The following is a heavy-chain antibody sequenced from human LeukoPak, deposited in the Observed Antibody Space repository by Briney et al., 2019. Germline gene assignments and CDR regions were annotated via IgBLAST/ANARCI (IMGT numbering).Heavy chain of an antibody. CDR1: GYTFTSYA. CDR2: ISGYTGNT. Sequence: ASVKVSCKASGYTFTSYAMNWVRQAPGQGLEWMGWISGYTGNTNYAQKFQGRVTMTIDTSTRTAYMELRSLRSDDTAVYYCARDRVSSAGIYFQHWGQGTLVTVSS. J-gene: IGHJ1*01. CDR3: ARDRVSSAGIYFQH. V-gene: IGHV1-18*01. D-gene: IGHD6-13*01.